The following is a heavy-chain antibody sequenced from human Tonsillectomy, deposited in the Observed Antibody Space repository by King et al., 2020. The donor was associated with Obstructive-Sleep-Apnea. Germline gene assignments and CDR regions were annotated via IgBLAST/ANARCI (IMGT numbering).Heavy chain of an antibody. D-gene: IGHD3-16*02. V-gene: IGHV3-21*01. CDR2: ISGSSSYI. J-gene: IGHJ4*02. CDR1: RFTFSSYS. CDR3: ARDPPYDYVWGSYRFDY. Sequence: VQLVESGGGLVKPGGSLRLSCAASRFTFSSYSMNWVRQAPGKGLEWVSSISGSSSYIYYADSVKGRFTISRDNAKNSLYLQMNSLRAEDTAVYYCARDPPYDYVWGSYRFDYWGQGTLVTVSS.